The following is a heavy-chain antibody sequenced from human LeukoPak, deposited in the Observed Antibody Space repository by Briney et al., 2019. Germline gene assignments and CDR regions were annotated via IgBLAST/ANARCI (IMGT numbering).Heavy chain of an antibody. V-gene: IGHV1-69*13. D-gene: IGHD3-3*01. CDR3: ARGGFLEWSLPSYYYYYMDV. CDR1: GGTFSSYA. J-gene: IGHJ6*03. CDR2: IIPIFGTA. Sequence: GASVKVSCKASGGTFSSYAISWVRQAPGQGLEWMGGIIPIFGTANYAQKFQGRVTITADESTSTAYVELSSLRSEDTAVYYCARGGFLEWSLPSYYYYYMDVWGKGTTVTVSS.